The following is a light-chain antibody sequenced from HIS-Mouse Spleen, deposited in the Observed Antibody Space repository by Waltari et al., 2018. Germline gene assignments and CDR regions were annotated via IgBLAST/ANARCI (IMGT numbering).Light chain of an antibody. CDR3: QVWDSSTVV. CDR2: RDS. CDR1: NHGSKN. J-gene: IGLJ2*01. Sequence: SYELTQPLSVSVALGPTARITCGGNNHGSKNVHLSQQRPGQAPVPVIYRDSNRPSGIPERFSGSNSGNTATLTISRAQAGDEADYYCQVWDSSTVVFGGGTKLTVL. V-gene: IGLV3-9*01.